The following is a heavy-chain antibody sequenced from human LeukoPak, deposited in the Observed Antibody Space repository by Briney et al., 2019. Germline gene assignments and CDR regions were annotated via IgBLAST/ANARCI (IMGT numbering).Heavy chain of an antibody. V-gene: IGHV5-10-1*01. D-gene: IGHD3-16*02. CDR3: RLGELSSPDY. CDR1: GYIFTSYW. CDR2: IDPSDSYT. J-gene: IGHJ4*02. Sequence: PGESLQISCKGSGYIFTSYWISWVRQMRGKGLAWMGRIDPSDSYTNYSPSFQGHVTISADKSISTAYLQWSSLKASDTAMYYCRLGELSSPDYWGQGTLVTVSS.